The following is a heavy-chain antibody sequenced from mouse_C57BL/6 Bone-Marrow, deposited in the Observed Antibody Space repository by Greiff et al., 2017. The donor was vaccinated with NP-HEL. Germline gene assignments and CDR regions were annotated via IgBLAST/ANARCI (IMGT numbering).Heavy chain of an antibody. CDR3: AREGRTWFAY. Sequence: QVQLQQSGAELARSGASVKLSCKASGYTFTSYGISWVKQRTGQGLEWIGEIYPRSGNTYYNEKFKGKATLTADKSSSTAYMELRSLTSEDSAVYFCAREGRTWFAYWGQGTLVTVSA. CDR2: IYPRSGNT. CDR1: GYTFTSYG. V-gene: IGHV1-81*01. J-gene: IGHJ3*01.